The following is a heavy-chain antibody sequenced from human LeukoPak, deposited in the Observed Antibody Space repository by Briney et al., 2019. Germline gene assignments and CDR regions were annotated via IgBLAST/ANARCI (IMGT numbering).Heavy chain of an antibody. CDR2: IVVGSGNT. V-gene: IGHV1-58*02. Sequence: GASVKVSCKASGFTFTSSAMQWVRRARGQRLGWIGWIVVGSGNTNYAQKFQERVTITRDMSTSTAYMELSSLRSEDTAVYYCAAAPLDRGNDAFDIWGQGTMVTVSS. CDR1: GFTFTSSA. J-gene: IGHJ3*02. D-gene: IGHD3-16*02. CDR3: AAAPLDRGNDAFDI.